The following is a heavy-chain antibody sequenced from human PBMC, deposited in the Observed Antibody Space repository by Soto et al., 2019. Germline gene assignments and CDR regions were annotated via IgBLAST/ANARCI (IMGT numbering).Heavy chain of an antibody. D-gene: IGHD1-26*01. CDR2: IIPILGIA. CDR3: AISGSYDRNCFDP. CDR1: GGTFSSYT. Sequence: QVQLVQSGAEVKKPGSSVKVSCKASGGTFSSYTISWVRQAPGQGLEWMGRIIPILGIANYAQKFQGRVTITADKSTSTAYMELSSLRSEDPAVYYCAISGSYDRNCFDPGGQGTLVTVSS. V-gene: IGHV1-69*02. J-gene: IGHJ5*02.